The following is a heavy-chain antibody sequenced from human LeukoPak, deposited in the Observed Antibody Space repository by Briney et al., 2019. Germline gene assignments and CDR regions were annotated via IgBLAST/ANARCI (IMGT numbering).Heavy chain of an antibody. CDR1: GYTFTSYY. J-gene: IGHJ3*02. V-gene: IGHV1-46*01. CDR2: INPSGAST. Sequence: ASVKVSCKASGYTFTSYYMHWVRQAPGQGLEWMGIINPSGASTSYAQKFQGRVTMTRDTSTSTVYMELSSLRSEDTAVHYCARSGVGSYCGGDCYKDAFDIWGQGTMVTVSS. D-gene: IGHD2-21*01. CDR3: ARSGVGSYCGGDCYKDAFDI.